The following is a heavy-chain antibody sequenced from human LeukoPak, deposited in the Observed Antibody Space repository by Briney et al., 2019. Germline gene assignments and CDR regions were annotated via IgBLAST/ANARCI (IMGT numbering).Heavy chain of an antibody. Sequence: GGSLRLSCAASGFTFSSYGMSWVRQAPGKGLEWVSAISGNGGSTYYADSVKGRFTISRDNAKNSLYLQMNSLRAEDTAVYYCAELGITMIGGVWGKGTTVTISS. CDR3: AELGITMIGGV. CDR2: ISGNGGST. D-gene: IGHD3-10*02. J-gene: IGHJ6*04. V-gene: IGHV3-23*01. CDR1: GFTFSSYG.